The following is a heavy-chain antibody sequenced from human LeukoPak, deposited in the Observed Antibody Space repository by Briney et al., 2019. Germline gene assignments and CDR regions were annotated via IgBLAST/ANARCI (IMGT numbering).Heavy chain of an antibody. CDR2: ISSSGSTI. CDR3: ARRAGAYSHPYDY. Sequence: GGSLRLSCAVSGFTFSDYYMNWNRQAPGKGLEWVSYISSSGSTIYYADSVKGRFTISRDNSKNTLYLQMNSLRAEDTAVYYCARRAGAYSHPYDYWGQGTLVTVSS. CDR1: GFTFSDYY. D-gene: IGHD4/OR15-4a*01. V-gene: IGHV3-11*01. J-gene: IGHJ4*02.